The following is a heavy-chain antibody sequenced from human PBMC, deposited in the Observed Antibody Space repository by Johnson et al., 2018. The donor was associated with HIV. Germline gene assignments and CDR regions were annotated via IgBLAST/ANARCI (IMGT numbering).Heavy chain of an antibody. J-gene: IGHJ3*02. V-gene: IGHV3-66*01. Sequence: EVQLLESGGGLVQPGGSLRLSCAASGFTFSSYAMSWVRQAPGKGLELVSVIYSGGSTYYADSVKGRFTISRDNSKNTLYLQMNSLRAEDTAVYYCARVLGGFDAFDIWGQGTMVTVSS. CDR2: IYSGGST. CDR3: ARVLGGFDAFDI. CDR1: GFTFSSYA. D-gene: IGHD3-9*01.